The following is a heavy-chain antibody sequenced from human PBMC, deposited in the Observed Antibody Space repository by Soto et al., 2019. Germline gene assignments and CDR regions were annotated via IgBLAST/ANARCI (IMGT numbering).Heavy chain of an antibody. Sequence: LRLSCAASGFIFNNHWMSWVRQAPGKGLEWVADIKQDGSEKYYVDSVMGRFTISRDNAKNSLFLQMNSPRVDDTAVYYCARGVSEYVLLDYTFDYWGQGSLVTVSS. CDR2: IKQDGSEK. V-gene: IGHV3-7*01. D-gene: IGHD4-4*01. CDR1: GFIFNNHW. J-gene: IGHJ4*02. CDR3: ARGVSEYVLLDYTFDY.